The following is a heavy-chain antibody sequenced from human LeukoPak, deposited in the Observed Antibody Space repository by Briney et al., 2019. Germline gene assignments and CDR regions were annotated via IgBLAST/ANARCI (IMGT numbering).Heavy chain of an antibody. CDR1: GFTLSSYA. Sequence: GGSLRLSCTASGFTLSSYAMSWVRQAPGKGLEWVSTIGGIGGSTYYADSVKGRFAISTDNSKNRLYLQMNSLRAEDTALYYCAKSSEDKFDFWSGSYTTYYYYYMDVWGKGATVTVSS. CDR2: IGGIGGST. CDR3: AKSSEDKFDFWSGSYTTYYYYYMDV. J-gene: IGHJ6*03. D-gene: IGHD3-3*01. V-gene: IGHV3-23*01.